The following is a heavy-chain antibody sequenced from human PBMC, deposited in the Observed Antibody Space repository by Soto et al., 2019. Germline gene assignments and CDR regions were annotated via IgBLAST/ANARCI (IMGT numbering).Heavy chain of an antibody. J-gene: IGHJ4*02. CDR2: ISYDGSNK. Sequence: QVQLVESGGGVVQPGRSLRLSCAASGFTFSSYGMHWVRQAPGKGLEWVAVISYDGSNKYYADSVKGRFTISRDNSKNTLYLQMNSLRAEDTAVYYCAKVGSKKWLAGKFDYWGQGTLVTVSS. CDR3: AKVGSKKWLAGKFDY. D-gene: IGHD6-19*01. V-gene: IGHV3-30*18. CDR1: GFTFSSYG.